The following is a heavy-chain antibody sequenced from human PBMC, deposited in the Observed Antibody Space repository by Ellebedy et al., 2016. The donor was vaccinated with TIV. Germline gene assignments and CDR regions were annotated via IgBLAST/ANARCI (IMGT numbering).Heavy chain of an antibody. J-gene: IGHJ4*02. CDR1: GFSFTDYY. CDR3: ARGYCSGGTCYSHVDY. Sequence: GESLKISCAASGFSFTDYYMTWIRQAPGKGLEWLSFISSSSTWTKYADSVKGRFTISRDNAKNSVYLQMNSLRAEDTAVYYCARGYCSGGTCYSHVDYWGQGTLVTVSS. D-gene: IGHD2-15*01. V-gene: IGHV3-11*06. CDR2: ISSSSTWT.